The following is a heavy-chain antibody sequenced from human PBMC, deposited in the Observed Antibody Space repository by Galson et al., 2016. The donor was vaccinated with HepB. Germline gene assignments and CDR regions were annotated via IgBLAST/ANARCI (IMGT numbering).Heavy chain of an antibody. CDR2: VKSKTDGGTT. D-gene: IGHD3-16*01. Sequence: SLRLSCAASGFIFTNAWMSWVRQPPGKGLEWVGRVKSKTDGGTTDYAAPVKGRFTISRDDSKNTLYLQMNSLKTEDTAVYYCTTSRTADKRRLYHYYGMDVWGKGTTVTVSS. CDR3: TTSRTADKRRLYHYYGMDV. V-gene: IGHV3-15*01. J-gene: IGHJ6*04. CDR1: GFIFTNAW.